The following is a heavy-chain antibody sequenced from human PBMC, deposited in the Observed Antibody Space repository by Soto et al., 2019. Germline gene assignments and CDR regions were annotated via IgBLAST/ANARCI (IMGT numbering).Heavy chain of an antibody. J-gene: IGHJ2*01. CDR2: IYPSGRA. Sequence: QVQLQESGPRLVTPSETLTLTCSLSGGSITNHYWGWIRQPPGKGLEFIGRIYPSGRAHYNPSLQSRVTMSVDTSKKQFSLKVNSVTAADKAIYYCARDYDVNTAVDYWYFDLWGRGTLVTVSS. V-gene: IGHV4-4*07. CDR1: GGSITNHY. CDR3: ARDYDVNTAVDYWYFDL. D-gene: IGHD5-18*01.